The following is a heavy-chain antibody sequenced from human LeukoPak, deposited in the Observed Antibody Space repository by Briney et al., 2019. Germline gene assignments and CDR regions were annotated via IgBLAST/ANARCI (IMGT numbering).Heavy chain of an antibody. J-gene: IGHJ3*02. D-gene: IGHD3-3*01. Sequence: PSQTLSLTCTVSGGSISSGGYYWSWIRQHPGKGLEWIGYVYYSGSTYYNPSLKSRVTISVDTSKNQFSLKLSSVTAADTAVYYCARDRHFDFWSGYYTGNAFDIWGQGTMVTVSS. CDR3: ARDRHFDFWSGYYTGNAFDI. CDR2: VYYSGST. CDR1: GGSISSGGYY. V-gene: IGHV4-31*03.